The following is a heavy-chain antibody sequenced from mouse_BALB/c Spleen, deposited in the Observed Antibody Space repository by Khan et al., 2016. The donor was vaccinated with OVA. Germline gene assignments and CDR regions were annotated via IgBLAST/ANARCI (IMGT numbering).Heavy chain of an antibody. D-gene: IGHD1-1*02. CDR3: TRSGWAAFAY. Sequence: QVQLQQPGAELVKPGASVKLSCKASGYTFTSYYMYWVKQRPGQGLEWIGGINPNNGVTDFNEKCKSKATLTVDKSSSTAYMQLSSLTSEDSAVYYCTRSGWAAFAYWGQGTLVTVSA. CDR1: GYTFTSYY. J-gene: IGHJ3*01. CDR2: INPNNGVT. V-gene: IGHV1S81*02.